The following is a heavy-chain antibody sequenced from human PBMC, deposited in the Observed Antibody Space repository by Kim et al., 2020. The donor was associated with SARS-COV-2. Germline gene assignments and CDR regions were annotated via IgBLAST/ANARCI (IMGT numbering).Heavy chain of an antibody. J-gene: IGHJ4*02. D-gene: IGHD3-22*01. Sequence: FQGRVTITRDTSASTAYMELSSLRSEDTAVYYCARDRGGYYDSSGPFDYWGQGTLVTVSS. CDR3: ARDRGGYYDSSGPFDY. V-gene: IGHV1-3*01.